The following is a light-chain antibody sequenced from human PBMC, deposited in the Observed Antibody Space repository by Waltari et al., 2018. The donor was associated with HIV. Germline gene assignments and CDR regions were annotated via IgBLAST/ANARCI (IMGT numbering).Light chain of an antibody. CDR2: LGS. CDR1: QSLLHSNGYNY. CDR3: MQALQTPFT. J-gene: IGKJ3*01. Sequence: DIVMTQSPLSLSVTPGEPASIFCRSSQSLLHSNGYNYLDWYLQKPGQSPQLLIYLGSNRASGVPDRFSGSGSGTDFTLKISRVEAEDVGVYYCMQALQTPFTFGPGTKVDIK. V-gene: IGKV2-28*01.